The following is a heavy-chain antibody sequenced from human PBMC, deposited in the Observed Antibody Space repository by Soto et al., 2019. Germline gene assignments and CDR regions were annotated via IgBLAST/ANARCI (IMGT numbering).Heavy chain of an antibody. J-gene: IGHJ6*02. CDR1: SGSISSSSYY. Sequence: SETLSLTCTVSSGSISSSSYYWGWIRQPPGKGLEWIGSIYYSGSTYYNPSLKSRVTISVDTSKNQFSLKLSSVTAADTAVYYCAGQQLPRYYYYYYGMDVWGQGTTVTVSS. D-gene: IGHD6-13*01. CDR2: IYYSGST. CDR3: AGQQLPRYYYYYYGMDV. V-gene: IGHV4-39*01.